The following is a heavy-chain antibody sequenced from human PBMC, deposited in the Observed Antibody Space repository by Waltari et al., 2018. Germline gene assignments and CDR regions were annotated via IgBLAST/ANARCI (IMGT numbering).Heavy chain of an antibody. V-gene: IGHV4-38-2*02. CDR3: ARRANLWFGELDDY. Sequence: QVQLQESGPGLVKPSETLSVTCTVSGDSIRSNYYWGWIRQPPGKGLEWIGTMWNGGRTYDTPSLKSRVSISMDTSKNQFSLKLNSVTAADTAVYYCARRANLWFGELDDYWGQGTLVTVSS. J-gene: IGHJ4*02. D-gene: IGHD3-10*01. CDR2: MWNGGRT. CDR1: GDSIRSNYY.